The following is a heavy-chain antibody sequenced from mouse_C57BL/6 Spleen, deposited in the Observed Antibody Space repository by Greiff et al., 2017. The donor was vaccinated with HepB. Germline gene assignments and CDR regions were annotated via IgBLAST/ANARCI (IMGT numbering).Heavy chain of an antibody. CDR1: GFTFSSYG. CDR2: ISSGGSYT. Sequence: EVQRVESGGDLVKPGGSLKLSCAASGFTFSSYGMSWVRQTPDKRLEWVATISSGGSYTYYPDSVKGRFTISRDNAKNTLYLQMSSLKSEDTAMYYCARQGSSQAWFAYWGQGTLVTVSA. J-gene: IGHJ3*01. V-gene: IGHV5-6*01. CDR3: ARQGSSQAWFAY. D-gene: IGHD1-1*01.